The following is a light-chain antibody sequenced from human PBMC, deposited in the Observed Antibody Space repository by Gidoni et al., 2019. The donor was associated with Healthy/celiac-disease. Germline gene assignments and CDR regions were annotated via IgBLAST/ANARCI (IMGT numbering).Light chain of an antibody. Sequence: DIHMTQSPSSLSASVGDRVTITCQPSQDISNYLNWYQQKPGKAPKLLNYDASNLETGVPSRFSGSGSGTDFTFTISSLQPEDIATYYCQQYDNLPLTFGGGTKVEIK. CDR3: QQYDNLPLT. CDR2: DAS. CDR1: QDISNY. V-gene: IGKV1-33*01. J-gene: IGKJ4*01.